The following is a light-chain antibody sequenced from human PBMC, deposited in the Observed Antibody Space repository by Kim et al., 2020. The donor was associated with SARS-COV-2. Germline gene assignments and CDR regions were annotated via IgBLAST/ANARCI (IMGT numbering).Light chain of an antibody. CDR1: SSDVGDYNY. V-gene: IGLV2-11*01. CDR3: CSHAGSNTWV. J-gene: IGLJ1*01. CDR2: DIT. Sequence: QSALTQPRSVSGSPGQSVTISCTGTSSDVGDYNYVSWYQQHPGKAPKFMIYDITKRPSGVPDRFSGSKSGNTASLTISGLHTEDEADYYCCSHAGSNTWVFGTGTKVTVL.